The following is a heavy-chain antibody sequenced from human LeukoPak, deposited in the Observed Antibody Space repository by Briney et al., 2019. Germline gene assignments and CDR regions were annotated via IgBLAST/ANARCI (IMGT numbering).Heavy chain of an antibody. D-gene: IGHD2/OR15-2a*01. Sequence: SETLSLTCAVSGGSISGYFWSWSRQPPGKGLEGIGYVYYTGSTIYNPSLRSRVTMSVDVSTNQFSLDLTSVTAADTAVYYCARHDPVGHFLRGMDVWGQGTTVTVSS. J-gene: IGHJ6*02. CDR2: VYYTGST. CDR1: GGSISGYF. V-gene: IGHV4-59*08. CDR3: ARHDPVGHFLRGMDV.